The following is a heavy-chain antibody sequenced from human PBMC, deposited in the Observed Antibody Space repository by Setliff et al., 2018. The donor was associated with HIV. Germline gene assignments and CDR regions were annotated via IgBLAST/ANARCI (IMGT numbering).Heavy chain of an antibody. D-gene: IGHD3-22*01. CDR1: GGSISSYY. Sequence: SETLSLTCTVSGGSISSYYWSWIRLPPGKGLEWIGYIYTSGITNYNPSLKSRVTMSVDTSKNQFSLKLSSVTAADTAVYYCGRQVPVPGVAVTPIDYWGQGTLVTVSS. CDR3: GRQVPVPGVAVTPIDY. V-gene: IGHV4-59*08. CDR2: IYTSGIT. J-gene: IGHJ4*02.